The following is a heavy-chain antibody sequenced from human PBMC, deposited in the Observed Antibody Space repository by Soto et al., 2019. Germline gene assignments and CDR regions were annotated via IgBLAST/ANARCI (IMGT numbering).Heavy chain of an antibody. J-gene: IGHJ6*02. D-gene: IGHD3-10*01. V-gene: IGHV1-18*01. CDR3: ARDPLWCGDSYGMDV. CDR1: GYTFTSYG. Sequence: ASVKVSCKASGYTFTSYGFSWVRQAPGQGLEWMGWISAFNGNTNYAQKFQGRVTMTTDTSTTSAYMELRGLRSDDTAVYYCARDPLWCGDSYGMDVWGQGTTVTVSS. CDR2: ISAFNGNT.